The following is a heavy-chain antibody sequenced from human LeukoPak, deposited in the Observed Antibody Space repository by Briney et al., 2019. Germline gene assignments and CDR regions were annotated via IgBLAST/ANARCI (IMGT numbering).Heavy chain of an antibody. Sequence: SETLSLTCTVSGGSISSYYWSWIRQPPGKGLEWIGYIYYSGSTNYNPSLKSRVTISVDTSKNQFSLKLSSVTAADTAVYYCARHEWDSSGWTPFDYWGQGTLVTVST. V-gene: IGHV4-59*08. D-gene: IGHD6-19*01. CDR3: ARHEWDSSGWTPFDY. CDR2: IYYSGST. CDR1: GGSISSYY. J-gene: IGHJ4*02.